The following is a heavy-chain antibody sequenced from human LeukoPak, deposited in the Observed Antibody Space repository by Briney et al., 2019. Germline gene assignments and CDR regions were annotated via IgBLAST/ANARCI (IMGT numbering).Heavy chain of an antibody. V-gene: IGHV4-4*07. Sequence: PSQTLSLTCTVSGASISAFHWTWFRQPAGKGLEWIGLIYSSGSTLFNPSLKSRVAMSVDLTKNQLSLKLTSVTAADTAMYYCARKDGDYWGRGTLVTVSS. J-gene: IGHJ4*02. CDR3: ARKDGDY. CDR2: IYSSGST. CDR1: GASISAFH.